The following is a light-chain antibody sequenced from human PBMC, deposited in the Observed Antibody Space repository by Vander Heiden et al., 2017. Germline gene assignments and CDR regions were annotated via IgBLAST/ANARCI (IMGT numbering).Light chain of an antibody. V-gene: IGKV3-20*01. CDR1: PGVSSSS. CDR2: GAS. Sequence: AFTPSPGTLSLSPGERATLPFRASPGVSSSSLAWYQQRPGQAPRLLIYGASSRATGIPDRFSGSGSGTDFTLTISRLEPEDFAVYYCQQYGSSPRTFGQGTKLEI. J-gene: IGKJ2*02. CDR3: QQYGSSPRT.